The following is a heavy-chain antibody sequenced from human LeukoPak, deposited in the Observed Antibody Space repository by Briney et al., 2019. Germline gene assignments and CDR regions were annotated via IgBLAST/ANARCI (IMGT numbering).Heavy chain of an antibody. D-gene: IGHD3-22*01. CDR3: ARDTGEDDSSGYYYYWYGMDV. CDR1: GGIFSSYA. Sequence: SVKVSCKASGGIFSSYAISWVRQAPGQGLEWMGRIIPILGIANYAQKFQGRVTITADKSTSTAYMDLSSLRSEDTAVYYCARDTGEDDSSGYYYYWYGMDVWGQGTTVTVSS. CDR2: IIPILGIA. J-gene: IGHJ6*02. V-gene: IGHV1-69*04.